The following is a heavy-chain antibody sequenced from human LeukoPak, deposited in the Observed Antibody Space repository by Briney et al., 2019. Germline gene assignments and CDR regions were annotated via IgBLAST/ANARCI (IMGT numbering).Heavy chain of an antibody. D-gene: IGHD2-21*01. CDR1: GGSISSGSYY. CDR2: IYTSGST. V-gene: IGHV4-61*02. J-gene: IGHJ6*03. CDR3: VSPYCGGECYSPPYYYYMDV. Sequence: SETLSLTCTVSGGSISSGSYYWSWIRQPAGKGLEWIGRIYTSGSTDYNPSLKRRVTISVDTSKNQFSLKLSSVTATDTAVYYCVSPYCGGECYSPPYYYYMDVWGTGTTVTISS.